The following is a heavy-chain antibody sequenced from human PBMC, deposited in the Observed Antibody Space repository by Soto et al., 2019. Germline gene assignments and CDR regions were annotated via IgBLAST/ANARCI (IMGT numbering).Heavy chain of an antibody. Sequence: QVQLVQSGAELRKPGASVKVSCKASGYTFNTYGISWVRQVPGQGLEWLGWTSGNNGKTNYEQKVEARVTMTTDTSTTTGYMELRSLRSDDTAVYYCARVIYGGTLRVDYWGQGTLVTVSS. CDR1: GYTFNTYG. CDR2: TSGNNGKT. V-gene: IGHV1-18*01. D-gene: IGHD2-15*01. CDR3: ARVIYGGTLRVDY. J-gene: IGHJ4*02.